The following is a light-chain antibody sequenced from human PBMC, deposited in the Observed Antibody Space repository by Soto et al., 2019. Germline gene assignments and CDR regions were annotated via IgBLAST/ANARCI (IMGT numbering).Light chain of an antibody. Sequence: SLLTQPPSASGTPGQRVTISCSGSNSNIGSNTVNWYQQPPGTAPKLLIYSNNQRPSGVPDRFSGSKSGTSASLAISGLQSEDEADYYCAAWDDSLNGRYVFGTGTKVTVL. V-gene: IGLV1-44*01. J-gene: IGLJ1*01. CDR3: AAWDDSLNGRYV. CDR1: NSNIGSNT. CDR2: SNN.